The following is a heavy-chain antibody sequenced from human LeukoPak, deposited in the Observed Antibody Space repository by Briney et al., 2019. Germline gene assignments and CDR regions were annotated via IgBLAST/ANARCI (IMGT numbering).Heavy chain of an antibody. V-gene: IGHV3-15*01. J-gene: IGHJ1*01. CDR2: IKSKTDGGTT. Sequence: RGSVRLSCASSGFTFTNAWMSWVRQAPGKGLEWVGRIKSKTDGGTTDYAAPVKGRFTISRDDSKTTLYLQMNSLKSEDTAVYYCTTVRGSSYQYFQRWGQGPRVTVSS. CDR3: TTVRGSSYQYFQR. CDR1: GFTFTNAW. D-gene: IGHD6-13*01.